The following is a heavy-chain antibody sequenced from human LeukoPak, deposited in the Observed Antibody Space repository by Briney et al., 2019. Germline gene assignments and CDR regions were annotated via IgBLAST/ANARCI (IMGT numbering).Heavy chain of an antibody. D-gene: IGHD1-26*01. CDR2: ISSSSSYI. Sequence: GGSLRLSCAASGFTFSSYSMNWVRQAPGKGLEWVSSISSSSSYIYYADSVKGRFTISRDNAKNSLYLQMNSLRAEDTAVYYCARDLVGAKPLDYWGQGTLVTVSS. V-gene: IGHV3-21*01. J-gene: IGHJ4*02. CDR3: ARDLVGAKPLDY. CDR1: GFTFSSYS.